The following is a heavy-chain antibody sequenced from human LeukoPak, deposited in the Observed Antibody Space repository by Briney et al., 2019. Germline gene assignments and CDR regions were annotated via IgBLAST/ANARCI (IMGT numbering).Heavy chain of an antibody. CDR2: IYYSGTT. CDR1: GGSITSSNYY. Sequence: SETLSLTCTVSGGSITSSNYYWGWIRQPPGKGLEWIGSIYYSGTTYYNPSLKSRVTISVDTSKNQFSLKLSSVTAAGTAVYYCARQNDFWSGYYDYYYGMDVWGQGTTVTVSS. V-gene: IGHV4-39*01. D-gene: IGHD3-3*01. CDR3: ARQNDFWSGYYDYYYGMDV. J-gene: IGHJ6*02.